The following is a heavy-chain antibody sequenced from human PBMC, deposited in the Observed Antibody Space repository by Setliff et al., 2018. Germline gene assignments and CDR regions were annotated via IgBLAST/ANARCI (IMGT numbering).Heavy chain of an antibody. D-gene: IGHD2-15*01. Sequence: ASVQVSFKASGCTFSRYPISWVRQAPGQGLEWMGIINPSGGSTSYAQKFQGRVTMTRDTSTSTVYMELSSLRSEETAGYYCAREGDCSGGSWHRCVYYGMDVWGQGTTVTVS. J-gene: IGHJ6*02. CDR2: INPSGGST. CDR1: GCTFSRYP. V-gene: IGHV1-46*01. CDR3: AREGDCSGGSWHRCVYYGMDV.